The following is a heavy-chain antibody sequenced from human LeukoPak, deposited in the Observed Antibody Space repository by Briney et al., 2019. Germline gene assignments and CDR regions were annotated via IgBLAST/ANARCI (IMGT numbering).Heavy chain of an antibody. CDR2: ISAYNGNT. D-gene: IGHD6-6*01. CDR1: GYTFTSYG. V-gene: IGHV1-18*01. Sequence: GASVKVSCKASGYTFTSYGISWVRQAPGQGLEWMGWISAYNGNTNYAQKLQGRVTMTTDTSTSTAYMELRSLRSDDTAVYYCARGLIEYSSSSLHDAFDIWGQGTMVTVSS. J-gene: IGHJ3*02. CDR3: ARGLIEYSSSSLHDAFDI.